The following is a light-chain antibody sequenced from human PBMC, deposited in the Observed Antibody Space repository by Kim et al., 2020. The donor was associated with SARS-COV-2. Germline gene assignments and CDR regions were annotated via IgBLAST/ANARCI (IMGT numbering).Light chain of an antibody. CDR1: QSISSN. CDR3: QQYNDWPWT. V-gene: IGKV3-15*01. Sequence: EIVMTQSPSTLSVSPGERVTLSCRASQSISSNLGWYQQKPGQAPSLLIYGASTRATGIPVRFSGSGSGTEFTLTISSLQSEDFAVYCCQQYNDWPWTFGQGTKVDI. J-gene: IGKJ1*01. CDR2: GAS.